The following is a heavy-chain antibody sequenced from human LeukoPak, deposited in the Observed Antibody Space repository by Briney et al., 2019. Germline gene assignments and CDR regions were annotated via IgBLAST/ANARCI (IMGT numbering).Heavy chain of an antibody. D-gene: IGHD3-10*01. Sequence: SETLSLTCAVYGGSFSGYYWSWIRQPPGKGLEWIGEINHSGSTNYNPSLKSRVTISVDTSKNQFSLKLSSVTAADTAVYYCAGRRPLYYGSGSYSREFDYWGQGTLVTVSS. CDR1: GGSFSGYY. V-gene: IGHV4-34*01. CDR2: INHSGST. J-gene: IGHJ4*02. CDR3: AGRRPLYYGSGSYSREFDY.